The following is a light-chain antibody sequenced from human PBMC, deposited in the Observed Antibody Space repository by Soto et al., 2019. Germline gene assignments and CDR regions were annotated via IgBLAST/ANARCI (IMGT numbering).Light chain of an antibody. CDR3: QQYGSSPRT. Sequence: EIVLTQSPGTLSLSPGESATLSCRASQSVSSSYLAWYQQKPGQAPRLLIYGASSRATGIPDRFSGSGSGTNFTLTISRLEPEDFAVYYSQQYGSSPRTFGKGTKVEIK. V-gene: IGKV3-20*01. J-gene: IGKJ1*01. CDR2: GAS. CDR1: QSVSSSY.